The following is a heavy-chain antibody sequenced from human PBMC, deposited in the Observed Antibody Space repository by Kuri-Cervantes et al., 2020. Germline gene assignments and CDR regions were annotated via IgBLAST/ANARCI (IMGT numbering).Heavy chain of an antibody. J-gene: IGHJ4*02. V-gene: IGHV1-69*13. Sequence: SVKVSCKASGGTFSSYAISWGRQAPGQGLEWMGGIIPIFGTANYAQKFQGRVTITADESTSTAYMELSSLRSEDTAVYYCSSRYYDSRALAPFDYWGQGTLVTVSS. CDR1: GGTFSSYA. CDR3: SSRYYDSRALAPFDY. CDR2: IIPIFGTA. D-gene: IGHD3-22*01.